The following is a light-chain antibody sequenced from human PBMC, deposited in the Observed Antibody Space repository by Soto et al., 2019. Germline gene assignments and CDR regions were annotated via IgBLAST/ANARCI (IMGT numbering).Light chain of an antibody. CDR2: AAS. V-gene: IGKV1-39*01. CDR3: QQSYSTPLA. J-gene: IGKJ1*01. CDR1: QSIRSD. Sequence: DIQMPHSLSSLAASVGVSITLXSRASQSIRSDLNWYQQKPGKAPNLLIYAASSLQSGVPPRFSGSGSGTDFTLTITSLQPEDSATYYCQQSYSTPLAFGHGTKVDNK.